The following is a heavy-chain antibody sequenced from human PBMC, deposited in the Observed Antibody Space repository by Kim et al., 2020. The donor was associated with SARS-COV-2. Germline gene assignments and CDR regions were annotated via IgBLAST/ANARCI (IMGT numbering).Heavy chain of an antibody. V-gene: IGHV1-2*06. CDR3: ARDRDDFWSASHAFDI. J-gene: IGHJ3*02. CDR1: GYTFTGYY. D-gene: IGHD3-3*01. CDR2: INPNSGGT. Sequence: ASVKVSCKASGYTFTGYYMHWVRQAPGQGLEWMGRINPNSGGTNYAQKFQGRVTMTRDTSISTAYMELSRLRSDDTAVYYCARDRDDFWSASHAFDIWGQGTMVTVSS.